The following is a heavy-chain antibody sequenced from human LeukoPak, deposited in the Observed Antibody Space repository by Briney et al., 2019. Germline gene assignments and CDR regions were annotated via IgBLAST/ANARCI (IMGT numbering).Heavy chain of an antibody. D-gene: IGHD6-19*01. V-gene: IGHV4-34*01. J-gene: IGHJ4*02. CDR3: ARGRRRSVAGTTCDY. CDR2: INHSGST. CDR1: GGSFSGYY. Sequence: SETLSLTCAVYGGSFSGYYWSWIRQPPGKGLEWIGEINHSGSTNYNPSLKSRVTISVDTSKNQFSLKLSSVTAADTAVYYCARGRRRSVAGTTCDYWGQGTLVTVSS.